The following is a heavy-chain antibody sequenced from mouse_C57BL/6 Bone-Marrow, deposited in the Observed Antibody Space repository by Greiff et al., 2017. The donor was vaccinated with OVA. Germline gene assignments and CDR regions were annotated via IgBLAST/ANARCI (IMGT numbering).Heavy chain of an antibody. CDR1: GYTFTDYY. V-gene: IGHV1-75*01. Sequence: VKLVESGPELVKPGASVKISCKASGYTFTDYYINWVKQRPGQGLEWIGWIFPGSGSTYYNEKFKGKATLTVDKSSSTAYMLLSSLTSEDSAVYFCARDHYGSSWFAYWGQGTLVTVSA. CDR3: ARDHYGSSWFAY. CDR2: IFPGSGST. D-gene: IGHD1-1*01. J-gene: IGHJ3*01.